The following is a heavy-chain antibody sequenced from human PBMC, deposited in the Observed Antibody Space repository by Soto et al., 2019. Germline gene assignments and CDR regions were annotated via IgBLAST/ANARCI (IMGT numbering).Heavy chain of an antibody. CDR3: SRVKQLWLGGMDV. Sequence: QVQLVQSGAEVKQPGASVKVSCKASGYTFTSFTISWVRQAPGQGLEWMGWISAYNGNTNYAQKLQGRVTMTTDTSTSTAYRELRSLRSDDTAVYYCSRVKQLWLGGMDVWGQGTTVTVSS. V-gene: IGHV1-18*04. J-gene: IGHJ6*02. CDR2: ISAYNGNT. CDR1: GYTFTSFT. D-gene: IGHD5-18*01.